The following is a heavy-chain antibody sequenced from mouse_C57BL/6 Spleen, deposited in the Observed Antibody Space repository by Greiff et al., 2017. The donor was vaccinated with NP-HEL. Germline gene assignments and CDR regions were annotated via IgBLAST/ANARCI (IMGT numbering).Heavy chain of an antibody. J-gene: IGHJ3*01. V-gene: IGHV1-64*01. CDR1: GYTFTSYW. CDR3: SRSTGTSWFAY. CDR2: IHPNSGST. D-gene: IGHD4-1*02. Sequence: QVQLQQPGAELVKPGASVKLSCKASGYTFTSYWMHWVRQRPGQGLEWIGKIHPNSGSTNYNEKFKSKATLTVDKSSSTAYMQISSLTSADSAFYDCSRSTGTSWFAYWGQGTLVTVSA.